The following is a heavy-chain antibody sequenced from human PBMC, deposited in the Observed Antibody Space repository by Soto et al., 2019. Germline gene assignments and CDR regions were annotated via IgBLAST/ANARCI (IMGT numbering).Heavy chain of an antibody. CDR2: ISGSGGST. V-gene: IGHV3-23*01. CDR3: AKLGLGTADY. CDR1: GFIFSSYA. Sequence: EVQLLESGGGLVQPGGSLRLSCAASGFIFSSYARSWVRQAPGKGLEWVSAISGSGGSTYYADSVKGRFTISRDKSKNTLYLQMNSLGAEDTAVYYCAKLGLGTADYWGQGTLLTVSS. D-gene: IGHD7-27*01. J-gene: IGHJ4*02.